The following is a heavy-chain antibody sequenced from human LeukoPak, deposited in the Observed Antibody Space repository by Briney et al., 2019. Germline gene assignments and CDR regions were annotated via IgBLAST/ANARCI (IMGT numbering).Heavy chain of an antibody. D-gene: IGHD3-22*01. Sequence: GGSLRLSCAASGFTFNFYSMNWVRQAPGKGLEWVSAISGSGDSTYYADSVKGRFTISRDNSKNTLYLQMNSLRAEDTAVYYCAKSSDYYDSSGFDYWGQGTLVTVSS. J-gene: IGHJ4*02. CDR1: GFTFNFYS. CDR2: ISGSGDST. V-gene: IGHV3-23*01. CDR3: AKSSDYYDSSGFDY.